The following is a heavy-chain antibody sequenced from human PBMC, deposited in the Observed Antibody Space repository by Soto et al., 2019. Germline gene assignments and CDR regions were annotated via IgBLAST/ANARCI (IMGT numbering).Heavy chain of an antibody. CDR3: RTVTTVDYFFDY. CDR2: SRKNTNSYTT. CDR1: GLTFSESY. J-gene: IGHJ4*02. Sequence: WGTLTLSCAVSGLTFSESYMYWVRHAPRQGLERHGRSRKNTNSYTTEYAASVKGSFIISRAASTNSPYLQMSSLNTDDTAEYYCRTVTTVDYFFDYWGQGTLVTVSS. V-gene: IGHV3-72*01. D-gene: IGHD4-17*01.